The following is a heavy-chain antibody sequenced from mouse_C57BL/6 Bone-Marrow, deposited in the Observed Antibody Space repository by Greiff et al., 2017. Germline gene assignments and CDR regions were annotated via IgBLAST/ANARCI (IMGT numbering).Heavy chain of an antibody. D-gene: IGHD2-5*01. CDR2: IFPGSGST. CDR1: GYTFTDYY. J-gene: IGHJ2*01. CDR3: ARAYYSNYDFDY. V-gene: IGHV1-75*01. Sequence: QVQLKESGPALVKPGASVKISCKASGYTFTDYYINWVKQRPGQGLEWIGWIFPGSGSTYYNEKFKGKATLTVDKSSSTAYMLLSSLTSEDSAVYFCARAYYSNYDFDYWGQGTTLTVSS.